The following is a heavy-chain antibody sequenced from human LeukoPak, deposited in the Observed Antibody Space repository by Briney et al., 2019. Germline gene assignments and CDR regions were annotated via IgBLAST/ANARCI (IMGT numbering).Heavy chain of an antibody. V-gene: IGHV4-34*01. CDR3: ARSSRGDFCSGYYRIFDY. Sequence: PSETLSLTYAVYGGSFSVNYWSWIRQPPGKGLEWIGEINHSGSTNYNPSLKSRVTISVDTSKNQFSLKLSSVTAADTAVYYCARSSRGDFCSGYYRIFDYWGQGTLVTVSS. CDR1: GGSFSVNY. J-gene: IGHJ4*02. D-gene: IGHD3-3*01. CDR2: INHSGST.